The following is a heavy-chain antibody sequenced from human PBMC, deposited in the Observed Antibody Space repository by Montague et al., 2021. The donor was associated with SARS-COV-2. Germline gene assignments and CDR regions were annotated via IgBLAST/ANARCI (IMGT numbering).Heavy chain of an antibody. Sequence: SLRLSCAASGFTFSSYEMNWVRQAPGKGLEWVSYISSSGSTIYHAYSVKGRFTISRDNAKNSLYLQMNSLRAEDTAVYYCARNYYDSSGYYYPFYYYGMDVWGQGTTVTVSS. CDR2: ISSSGSTI. CDR3: ARNYYDSSGYYYPFYYYGMDV. D-gene: IGHD3-22*01. J-gene: IGHJ6*02. V-gene: IGHV3-48*03. CDR1: GFTFSSYE.